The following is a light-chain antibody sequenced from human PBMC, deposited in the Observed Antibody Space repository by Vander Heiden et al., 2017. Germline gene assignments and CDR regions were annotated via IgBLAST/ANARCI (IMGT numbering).Light chain of an antibody. CDR2: GAS. Sequence: ETALTLSPGPLSLSPGERATLSCRASQSVSSSYLAWDQQKPGQAPRLLIYGASSRATGIPDRFSGSGSGTDFTLTISRLEPEDFAVYYCQQYGSSPQAFGQGTKLEIK. V-gene: IGKV3-20*01. CDR1: QSVSSSY. J-gene: IGKJ2*01. CDR3: QQYGSSPQA.